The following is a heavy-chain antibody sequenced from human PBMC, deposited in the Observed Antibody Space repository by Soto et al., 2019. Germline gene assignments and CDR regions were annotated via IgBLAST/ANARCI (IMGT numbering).Heavy chain of an antibody. CDR1: GFTFSDHY. Sequence: GGSLRLSCAASGFTFSDHYMDWVRQAPGKGLEWVGRTRNKANSYTTEYAASVKGRFTISRDDSKNSLYLQMNSLKTEDTAVYYCARGQGKGYSSGWSYYYGMDVWGQGTTVTVSS. CDR2: TRNKANSYTT. CDR3: ARGQGKGYSSGWSYYYGMDV. D-gene: IGHD6-19*01. V-gene: IGHV3-72*01. J-gene: IGHJ6*02.